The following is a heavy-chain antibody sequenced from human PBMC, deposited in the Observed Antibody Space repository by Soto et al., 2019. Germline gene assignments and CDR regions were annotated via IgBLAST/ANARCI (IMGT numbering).Heavy chain of an antibody. D-gene: IGHD4-17*01. J-gene: IGHJ4*02. CDR3: ARGTLRDHDFGDH. Sequence: EVQLVESGGDLVHPGGSLSLACAASGFTFSTYWMHWVRQVPGKGPEWVSRMSSDGSSTAYADSVRGRFIISRDNAKKTLYLQMNSLRVDDTAVYYCARGTLRDHDFGDHWGLGTLVAVSS. CDR2: MSSDGSST. CDR1: GFTFSTYW. V-gene: IGHV3-74*01.